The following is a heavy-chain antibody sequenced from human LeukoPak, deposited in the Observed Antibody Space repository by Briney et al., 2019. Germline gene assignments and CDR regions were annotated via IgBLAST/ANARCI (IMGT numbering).Heavy chain of an antibody. CDR3: ALYMGATWGLGAFDI. V-gene: IGHV3-30*03. CDR2: ISYDGSNK. CDR1: GFTFSSYG. Sequence: GGSLRLSCAASGFTFSSYGMHWVRQAPGKGLEWVAVISYDGSNKYYADSVKGRFTISRDNSKNTLYLQMNSLRAEDTAVYYCALYMGATWGLGAFDIWGQGTMVTVSS. D-gene: IGHD1-26*01. J-gene: IGHJ3*02.